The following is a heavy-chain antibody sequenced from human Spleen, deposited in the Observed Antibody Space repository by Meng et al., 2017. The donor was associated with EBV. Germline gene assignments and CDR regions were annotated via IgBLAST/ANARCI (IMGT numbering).Heavy chain of an antibody. D-gene: IGHD3-22*01. V-gene: IGHV3-30*03. CDR1: VFTFTTYA. Sequence: HGQPLESGGGVVQPGRSLRLSVAASVFTFTTYAMHWVRQAPGKGVEWVAGISYDATNKYYTESVKGRFTISRDNSKNTLYLQMNSLRPEDTAVYYCAADSRGSFDYWGRGTLVTVSS. J-gene: IGHJ4*02. CDR3: AADSRGSFDY. CDR2: ISYDATNK.